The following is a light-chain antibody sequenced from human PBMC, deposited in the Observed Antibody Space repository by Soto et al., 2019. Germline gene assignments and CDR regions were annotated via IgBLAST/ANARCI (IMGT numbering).Light chain of an antibody. Sequence: DIVMTQSPLSLPVTPGEPASISCRSSQSLLNSNGYNYLDWYLQKPGQSPQLLTSLGSNRASGVPDRFGGSGSGTDFTLTISRVESEDVGAYYCMEGLRTPYTFGQGTKLEIK. V-gene: IGKV2-28*01. CDR1: QSLLNSNGYNY. CDR2: LGS. J-gene: IGKJ2*01. CDR3: MEGLRTPYT.